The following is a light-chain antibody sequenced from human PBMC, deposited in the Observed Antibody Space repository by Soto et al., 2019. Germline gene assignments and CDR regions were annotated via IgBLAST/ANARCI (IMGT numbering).Light chain of an antibody. CDR2: GAS. Sequence: IQVTQSPPSLSASVGDRVTISCRASQGIRSDLALYQQKPGKVPKLLIYGASKLASGVPSRFSGSGFGTDFTLTISSLQPEDFATYYCLQDYNFPWAFGQGTKVEIK. CDR3: LQDYNFPWA. CDR1: QGIRSD. J-gene: IGKJ1*01. V-gene: IGKV1-6*01.